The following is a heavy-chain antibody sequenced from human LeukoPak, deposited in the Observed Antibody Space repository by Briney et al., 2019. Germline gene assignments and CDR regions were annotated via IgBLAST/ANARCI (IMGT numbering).Heavy chain of an antibody. CDR3: ARDSGVVAASYFDY. V-gene: IGHV1-2*02. J-gene: IGHJ4*02. D-gene: IGHD2-15*01. CDR1: GYTFTGYY. CDR2: INPNSGGT. Sequence: GASVKVSCKASGYTFTGYYMHWVRQAPGQGLEWMGWINPNSGGTNYAQKFQGRVTMTRDTSISTAYMELSRLRSDDTAVYYCARDSGVVAASYFDYWGQGTLVTVSS.